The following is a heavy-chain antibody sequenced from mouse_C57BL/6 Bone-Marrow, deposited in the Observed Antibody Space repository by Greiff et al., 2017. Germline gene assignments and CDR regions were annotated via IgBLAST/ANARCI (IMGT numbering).Heavy chain of an antibody. Sequence: EVKLQQSGAELVRPGASVKLSCTASGFNIKDDYMHWVKQRPEQGLEWIGWIDPENGDTEYASKFQGKATITADTSSNTAYLQLSSLTSEDTAGYYCTPLAWFAYWGQGTLVTVSA. CDR1: GFNIKDDY. J-gene: IGHJ3*01. V-gene: IGHV14-4*01. CDR3: TPLAWFAY. CDR2: IDPENGDT.